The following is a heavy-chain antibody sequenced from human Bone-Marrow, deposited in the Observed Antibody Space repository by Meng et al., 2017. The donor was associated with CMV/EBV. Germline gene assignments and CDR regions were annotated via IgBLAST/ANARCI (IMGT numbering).Heavy chain of an antibody. V-gene: IGHV3-23*03. D-gene: IGHD3-3*01. CDR2: INSDGSSR. Sequence: LGFSCVASGSTFSHYGMSWVRQAPGKGLEWVSVINSDGSSRYYADSVKGRFAISRDNSKNTLFLEMNSLSAEDTAVYYCARDFAPDYWGQGALVTVSS. CDR1: GSTFSHYG. CDR3: ARDFAPDY. J-gene: IGHJ4*02.